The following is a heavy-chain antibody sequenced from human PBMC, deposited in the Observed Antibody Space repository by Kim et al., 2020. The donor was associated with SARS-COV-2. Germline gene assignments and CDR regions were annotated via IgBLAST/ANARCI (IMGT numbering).Heavy chain of an antibody. V-gene: IGHV1-69*11. CDR3: AKVGSSNWAFAY. D-gene: IGHD6-13*01. CDR1: GGTFSNDA. Sequence: SVKVSCKVSGGTFSNDAITWVRQAPGHGLEWLGRIIPLVRSPNYAQKFQGRITITADESTSTVNMELGSLSYEDTALYYCAKVGSSNWAFAYWGQGALVTVSS. CDR2: IIPLVRSP. J-gene: IGHJ4*02.